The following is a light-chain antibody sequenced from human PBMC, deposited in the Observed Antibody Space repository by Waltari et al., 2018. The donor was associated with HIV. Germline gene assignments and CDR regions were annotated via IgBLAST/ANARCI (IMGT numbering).Light chain of an antibody. CDR3: CSHAGNFIFA. J-gene: IGLJ1*01. V-gene: IGLV2-11*01. Sequence: QSALTQPHSVSGSPGQSLTISCAGTSSYVDTFVSWYQQHPGKAPQVIIYDDNNRPAGVPRRFSGYKSGTAAFLTISGLQAEDDAEYHCCSHAGNFIFAFGTGTKVTVL. CDR1: SSYVDTF. CDR2: DDN.